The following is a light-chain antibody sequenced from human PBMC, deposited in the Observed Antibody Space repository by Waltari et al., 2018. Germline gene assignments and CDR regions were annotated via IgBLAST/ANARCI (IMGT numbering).Light chain of an antibody. J-gene: IGLJ2*01. CDR3: QAWDSSTDVV. CDR1: KLGDKY. Sequence: SYELTQPPSVSVSPGQTASITCSGDKLGDKYACWYQQKPGQSPVLVIYQDSKRPSGIPWRFSGSNAGNTATLNISGTQAMDEADYYCQAWDSSTDVVFGGGTKLTVL. CDR2: QDS. V-gene: IGLV3-1*01.